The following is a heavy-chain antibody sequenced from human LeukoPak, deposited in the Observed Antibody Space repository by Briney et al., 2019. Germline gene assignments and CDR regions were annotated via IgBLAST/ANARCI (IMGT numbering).Heavy chain of an antibody. Sequence: GGSLRLSCAVSGFTFISYGMHWVRQAPGKGLEWVAFISYDEKNKYYADSVKGRFTISRDNSKNTLYLQMNSLRAEDTAVYYCARQLFTSGYYWGYWGHGTLVSVSS. D-gene: IGHD6-19*01. V-gene: IGHV3-30*03. J-gene: IGHJ4*01. CDR3: ARQLFTSGYYWGY. CDR2: ISYDEKNK. CDR1: GFTFISYG.